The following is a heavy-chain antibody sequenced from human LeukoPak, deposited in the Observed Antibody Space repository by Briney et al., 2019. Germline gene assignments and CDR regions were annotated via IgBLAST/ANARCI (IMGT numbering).Heavy chain of an antibody. D-gene: IGHD3-10*01. V-gene: IGHV1-58*01. CDR3: AADYYYGSGSSSYMDV. J-gene: IGHJ6*03. CDR2: IVVGSGNT. Sequence: SVKVSCKASGFTFTSSAVQWVRQARGQRLEWIGWIVVGSGNTNYARKFQERVTITRDMSTSTAYMELSSLRSEDTAVYYCAADYYYGSGSSSYMDVWGKGTTVTVSS. CDR1: GFTFTSSA.